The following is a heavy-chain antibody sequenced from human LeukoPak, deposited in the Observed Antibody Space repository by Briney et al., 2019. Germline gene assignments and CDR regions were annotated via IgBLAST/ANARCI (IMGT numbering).Heavy chain of an antibody. J-gene: IGHJ5*02. Sequence: GGSLRLSRAASGFTFSDSSIHWVRQAPGKGLEWIGLMDKKLNGYLTAYAASVRGRFTISRDDSQNTAYLQMDSLKTEDTALYYCTRDSGTYNWLDPWGQGTLVTVSS. CDR3: TRDSGTYNWLDP. CDR1: GFTFSDSS. D-gene: IGHD1-26*01. V-gene: IGHV3-73*01. CDR2: MDKKLNGYLT.